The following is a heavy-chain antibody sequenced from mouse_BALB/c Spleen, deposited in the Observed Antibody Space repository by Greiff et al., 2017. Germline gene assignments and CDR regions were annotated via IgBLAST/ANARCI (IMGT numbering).Heavy chain of an antibody. J-gene: IGHJ3*01. CDR2: ISSGSSTI. CDR3: ARSMITNGFFAY. CDR1: GFTFSSFG. V-gene: IGHV5-17*02. D-gene: IGHD2-4*01. Sequence: DVHLVESGGGLVQPGGSRKLSCAASGFTFSSFGMHWVRQAPEKGLEWVAYISSGSSTIYYADTVKGRFTISRDNPKNTLFLQMTSLRSEDTAMYYCARSMITNGFFAYWGQGTLVTVSA.